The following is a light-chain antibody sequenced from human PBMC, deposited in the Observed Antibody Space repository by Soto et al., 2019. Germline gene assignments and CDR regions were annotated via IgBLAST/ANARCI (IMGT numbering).Light chain of an antibody. J-gene: IGKJ5*01. V-gene: IGKV3-15*01. CDR1: QSVGTN. CDR2: GAS. Sequence: DIVMTQSPGTLSVSPGERATLSCRASQSVGTNLAWYQQRPGQAPRLLVYGASTRASGIPPRFSGSGSGTDFTLTISSLQSEDFAVYYCQQLNYWPRITFGQVTRLESK. CDR3: QQLNYWPRIT.